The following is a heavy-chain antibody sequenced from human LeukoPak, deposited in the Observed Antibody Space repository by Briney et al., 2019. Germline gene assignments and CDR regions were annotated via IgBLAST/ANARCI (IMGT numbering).Heavy chain of an antibody. CDR2: IRGSDDST. D-gene: IGHD1-7*01. CDR3: ATAGNYRFDY. Sequence: GGSLRLSCATSGFTFSSYVMSWVRQAPGRGLEWVSLIRGSDDSTYYADSVKGRFTVSRDNAKNTLYLQMNSLRAEDTAVYYCATAGNYRFDYWGQGTLVTVSS. CDR1: GFTFSSYV. J-gene: IGHJ4*02. V-gene: IGHV3-23*01.